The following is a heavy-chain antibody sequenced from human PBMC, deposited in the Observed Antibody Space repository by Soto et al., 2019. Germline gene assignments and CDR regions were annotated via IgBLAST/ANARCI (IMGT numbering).Heavy chain of an antibody. V-gene: IGHV3-33*01. Sequence: GGSLRLSCAASGFTFSSYGMHWVRQAPGRGLEWVAVIWYDGSNKYYADSVKGRFTISRDNSKNTLYLQMNSLRAEDTAVYYCARPYYYDSSGLMRGYYFDYWGQGTLVNVS. CDR1: GFTFSSYG. CDR3: ARPYYYDSSGLMRGYYFDY. D-gene: IGHD3-22*01. CDR2: IWYDGSNK. J-gene: IGHJ4*02.